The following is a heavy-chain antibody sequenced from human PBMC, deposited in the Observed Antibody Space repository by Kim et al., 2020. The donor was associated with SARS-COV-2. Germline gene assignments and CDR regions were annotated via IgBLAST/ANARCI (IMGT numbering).Heavy chain of an antibody. J-gene: IGHJ4*02. CDR3: VRRAHGMVPPY. CDR1: GASLSSDGYY. Sequence: PSETLSLTCAVYGASLSSDGYYWAWIRQPPGKGLEWIGSFYYGQSNYFNPSLASRVTISVDMSKNQFSLNLNSVTAADTAIYYCVRRAHGMVPPYWGQGTLVTVSS. V-gene: IGHV4-39*01. CDR2: FYYGQSN. D-gene: IGHD2-8*01.